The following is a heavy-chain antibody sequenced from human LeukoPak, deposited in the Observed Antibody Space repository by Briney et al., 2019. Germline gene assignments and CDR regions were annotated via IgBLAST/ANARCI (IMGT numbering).Heavy chain of an antibody. CDR2: MSNSGST. D-gene: IGHD1/OR15-1a*01. CDR3: ARSITGTRSKFDY. Sequence: SETLSLTCTVSGGSISSYYWSWIRQPPSKGLEWIGYMSNSGSTNYNPSLKSRVTVSVDTSKNQFSLKLSSVTAADTAVYYCARSITGTRSKFDYWGQGTLVTVSS. V-gene: IGHV4-4*08. J-gene: IGHJ4*02. CDR1: GGSISSYY.